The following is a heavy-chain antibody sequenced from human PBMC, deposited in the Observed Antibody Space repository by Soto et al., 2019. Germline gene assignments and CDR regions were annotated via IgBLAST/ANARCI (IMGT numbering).Heavy chain of an antibody. J-gene: IGHJ4*02. D-gene: IGHD3-10*01. CDR1: NDSISSYY. V-gene: IGHV4-59*12. Sequence: SETLSLTCSVSNDSISSYYWTWIRQPPGKGLEWIGYIYYTGSTNYNPSFKSRVTISVDTSKNQFSLKLSSVTAADTAVYYCAREPVIWGQGTLVTVSS. CDR3: AREPVI. CDR2: IYYTGST.